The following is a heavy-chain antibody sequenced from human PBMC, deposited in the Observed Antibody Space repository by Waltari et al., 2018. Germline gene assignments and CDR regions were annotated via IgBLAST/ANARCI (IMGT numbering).Heavy chain of an antibody. Sequence: EVQLVESGGGLVQPGGSLRLSCAASGFSCSLYWMHWVPQVPGKGLVWVSRINGTGITTNYADSVKGRFIISRDNAKNTLYLQMNSLTAEDTAVYYCAMLRVVSVFDPFDNWGQGTLVTVSS. CDR3: AMLRVVSVFDPFDN. CDR1: GFSCSLYW. CDR2: INGTGITT. D-gene: IGHD2-15*01. J-gene: IGHJ4*02. V-gene: IGHV3-74*01.